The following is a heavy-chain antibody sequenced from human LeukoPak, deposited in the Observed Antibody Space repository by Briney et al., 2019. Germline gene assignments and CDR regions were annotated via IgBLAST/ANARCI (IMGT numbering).Heavy chain of an antibody. CDR3: ARGDLVPNAFDI. V-gene: IGHV4-59*01. CDR2: IYYSGST. CDR1: GSSISSYY. Sequence: PSETLSLTCTVSGSSISSYYWSWIRQPPGKGLEWIGYIYYSGSTNYNPSLKSRVTISVDTSKNQFSLKLSSVTAADTAVYYCARGDLVPNAFDIWGQGTMVTVSS. D-gene: IGHD6-6*01. J-gene: IGHJ3*02.